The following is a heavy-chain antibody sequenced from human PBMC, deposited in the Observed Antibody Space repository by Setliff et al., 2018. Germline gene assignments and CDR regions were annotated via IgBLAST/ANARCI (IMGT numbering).Heavy chain of an antibody. CDR3: AKDRQQLYFDY. CDR2: ISSSSSTI. Sequence: GGSLRLSCAASGFTFSSYSMNWVRQAPGKGLEWVSYISSSSSTIYYADSVKGRFTISRDNAKNSLYLQMNSLRAEDTAVYYCAKDRQQLYFDYWGQGTLVTVSS. V-gene: IGHV3-48*01. D-gene: IGHD6-13*01. J-gene: IGHJ4*02. CDR1: GFTFSSYS.